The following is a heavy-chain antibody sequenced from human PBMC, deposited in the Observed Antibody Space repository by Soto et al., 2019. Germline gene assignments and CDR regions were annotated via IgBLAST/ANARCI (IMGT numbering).Heavy chain of an antibody. CDR3: AKTGDSGYDWGWFDP. V-gene: IGHV3-30*18. D-gene: IGHD5-12*01. CDR1: GFTFSSYG. Sequence: QVQLVESGGGVVQPGGSLRLSCAASGFTFSSYGMHWVRQAPGKGLEWVAVISYQGINTHYADSVKGRFTISRDNYKNTLYLHMNSLRPEDTAVYYCAKTGDSGYDWGWFDPWGQGTLVTVSS. J-gene: IGHJ5*02. CDR2: ISYQGINT.